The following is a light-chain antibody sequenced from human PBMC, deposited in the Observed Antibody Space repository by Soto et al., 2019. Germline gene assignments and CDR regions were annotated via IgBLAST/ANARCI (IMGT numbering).Light chain of an antibody. Sequence: QPVLTQPASVSGSPGQSITISCTGTSSDVCGYNYVSWYQQHPGKAPKLMIHEVSNRPSGVSNRFSGSKSGNTASLTISGLQAEDEADYYCSSYTSSSTLVFGGGTKVTVL. V-gene: IGLV2-14*01. J-gene: IGLJ2*01. CDR1: SSDVCGYNY. CDR3: SSYTSSSTLV. CDR2: EVS.